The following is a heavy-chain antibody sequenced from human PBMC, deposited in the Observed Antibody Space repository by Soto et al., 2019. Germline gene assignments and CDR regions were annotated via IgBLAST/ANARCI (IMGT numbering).Heavy chain of an antibody. CDR3: AKEEAVVAAFCMDV. J-gene: IGHJ6*02. Sequence: QVQLVESGGGVVQPGRSLRLSCAASGFTFSSYGMHWVRQAPGKGLEWVAVISYDGSNKYYADSVKGRFTISRDNCKITLYLQMNSLRAEDTAVYYCAKEEAVVAAFCMDVWGQGTTVTVCS. CDR2: ISYDGSNK. CDR1: GFTFSSYG. V-gene: IGHV3-30*18. D-gene: IGHD2-15*01.